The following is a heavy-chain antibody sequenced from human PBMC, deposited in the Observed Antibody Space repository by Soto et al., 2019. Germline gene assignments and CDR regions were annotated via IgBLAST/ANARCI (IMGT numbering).Heavy chain of an antibody. D-gene: IGHD1-26*01. V-gene: IGHV4-30-2*01. CDR3: ARGGGSDSFDY. J-gene: IGHJ4*02. CDR1: GASITFGGYS. Sequence: SETLSLTCTVSGASITFGGYSWSWIRQTPGKGLEWIGYINHLETTFYNPSFESRLTLSIDRAKNQFSLKLHSMSAADRAVYFCARGGGSDSFDYWGQGILVTGLL. CDR2: INHLETT.